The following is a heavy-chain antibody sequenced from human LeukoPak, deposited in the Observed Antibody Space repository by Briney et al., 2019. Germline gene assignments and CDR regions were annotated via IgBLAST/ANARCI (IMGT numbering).Heavy chain of an antibody. CDR1: AFTFSDNY. CDR3: SRDPRNLDY. CDR2: ISPSGTDI. V-gene: IGHV3-11*01. Sequence: GGSLRLSCAVSAFTFSDNYMTWIRQAPGKGLESVSYISPSGTDISYADSVKGRFTISRDNAKNSLYLQMNSLRAEDPAVYYCSRDPRNLDYWGQGTLVTVSS. D-gene: IGHD1-14*01. J-gene: IGHJ4*02.